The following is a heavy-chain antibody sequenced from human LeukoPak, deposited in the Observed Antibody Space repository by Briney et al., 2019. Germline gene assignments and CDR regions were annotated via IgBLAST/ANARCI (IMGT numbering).Heavy chain of an antibody. J-gene: IGHJ5*02. CDR1: GYTFTSHG. CDR3: ARDPERDGYNLGCFDP. Sequence: ASVKVSCKTSGYTFTSHGINWVRQAPGQGLEWMGWISTYNGDTNSAQKFQGRVTLTTDTSTSTAYMELSSLRSEDTAVYYCARDPERDGYNLGCFDPWGQGTLVTVSS. V-gene: IGHV1-18*01. D-gene: IGHD5-24*01. CDR2: ISTYNGDT.